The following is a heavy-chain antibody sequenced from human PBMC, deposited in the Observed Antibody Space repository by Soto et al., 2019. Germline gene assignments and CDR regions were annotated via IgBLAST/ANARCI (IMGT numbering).Heavy chain of an antibody. CDR3: AREGYNWNYPIYYYYGMDV. CDR2: INPNSGGT. J-gene: IGHJ6*02. CDR1: GYTLTGYY. V-gene: IGHV1-2*02. Sequence: GASVKVSCKASGYTLTGYYVHWVRQAPGQGLEWMGWINPNSGGTNYAQKFQGRVTMTRDASISTAYMELSRLRSDDTAVYYCAREGYNWNYPIYYYYGMDVWG. D-gene: IGHD1-7*01.